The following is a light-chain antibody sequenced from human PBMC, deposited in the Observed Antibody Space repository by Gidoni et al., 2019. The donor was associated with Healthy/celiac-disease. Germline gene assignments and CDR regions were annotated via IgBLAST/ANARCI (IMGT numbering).Light chain of an antibody. J-gene: IGKJ1*01. V-gene: IGKV1-5*03. CDR1: QSISSW. Sequence: DLQMTQSPSTLSASVGDRVTITCRASQSISSWLAWDQQKPGKAPKLLIYKASSLESGVPSRCSGSGSGTEFTLTSSSLQPDDFATYYCQQYNSYPWTFGQGTKVEIK. CDR2: KAS. CDR3: QQYNSYPWT.